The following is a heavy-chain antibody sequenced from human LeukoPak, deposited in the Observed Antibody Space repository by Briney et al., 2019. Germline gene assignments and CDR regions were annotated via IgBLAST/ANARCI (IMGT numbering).Heavy chain of an antibody. CDR3: ARVGNFYDYVWGSYRNNNWFDP. D-gene: IGHD3-16*02. J-gene: IGHJ5*02. V-gene: IGHV4-34*01. CDR1: GGSFSGYY. Sequence: PSETLSLTCAVYGGSFSGYYWSWIRQPPGKGLEWIGEINHSGSTNYNPSLKSRVTISVDTSKNQFSLKLSSVTAADTAVYYCARVGNFYDYVWGSYRNNNWFDPWGQGTLVTVSS. CDR2: INHSGST.